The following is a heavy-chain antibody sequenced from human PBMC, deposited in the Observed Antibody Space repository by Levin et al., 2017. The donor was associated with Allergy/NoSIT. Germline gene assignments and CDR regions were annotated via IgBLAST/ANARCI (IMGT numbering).Heavy chain of an antibody. CDR1: GFTFSSYS. CDR3: ARLPAFWFGDY. D-gene: IGHD3-16*01. J-gene: IGHJ4*02. V-gene: IGHV3-23*01. CDR2: IRAGDGAT. Sequence: GGSLRLSCRASGFTFSSYSMSWVRQAPGKGLEWVSSIRAGDGATFYADSVKGRFTISRDSSTNTLFLQLNNLRVEDTAVYYCARLPAFWFGDYWGQGTLVTVSS.